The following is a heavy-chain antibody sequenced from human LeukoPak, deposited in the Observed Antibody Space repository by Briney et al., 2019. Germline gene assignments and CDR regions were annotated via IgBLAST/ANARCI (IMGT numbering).Heavy chain of an antibody. Sequence: GGSLRLSCAASGFTFSSYEMNWVRQAPGKGVEWVSYISSSGSTKYYADSVKGRFTISRDNAKKSLYLQMNSPRDEDTAVYYSARKDYGGYAYYYYGLDVWGKGTTVTLSS. J-gene: IGHJ6*04. CDR2: ISSSGSTK. D-gene: IGHD5-12*01. CDR1: GFTFSSYE. CDR3: ARKDYGGYAYYYYGLDV. V-gene: IGHV3-48*03.